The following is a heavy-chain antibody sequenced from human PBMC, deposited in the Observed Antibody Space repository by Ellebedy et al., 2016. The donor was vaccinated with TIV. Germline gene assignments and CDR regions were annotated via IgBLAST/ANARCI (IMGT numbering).Heavy chain of an antibody. J-gene: IGHJ4*02. V-gene: IGHV1-18*01. Sequence: ASVKVSXXASGYTFTSYGISWVRQAPGRGLEWMGWISAYNGNTNYAQKLQGRVTMTTDTSTSTAYMELRSLRSDDTAVYYCASVGMGGTHDYWGQGTLVTVSS. CDR2: ISAYNGNT. CDR3: ASVGMGGTHDY. CDR1: GYTFTSYG. D-gene: IGHD1-26*01.